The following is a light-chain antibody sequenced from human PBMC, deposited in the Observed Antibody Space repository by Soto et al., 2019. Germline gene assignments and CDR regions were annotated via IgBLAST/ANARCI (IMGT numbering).Light chain of an antibody. V-gene: IGKV1-9*01. J-gene: IGKJ1*01. CDR1: PAIASF. CDR2: GAS. CDR3: QHYTSYPEA. Sequence: IQLTQSPSSLSASVGDRVTITCRVSPAIASFLAWYQQKPGTANKLLIYGASTLQSGVPSRFTGSGSGTEFTLTISSLQPDDFATYYCQHYTSYPEAFGEGTKVDIX.